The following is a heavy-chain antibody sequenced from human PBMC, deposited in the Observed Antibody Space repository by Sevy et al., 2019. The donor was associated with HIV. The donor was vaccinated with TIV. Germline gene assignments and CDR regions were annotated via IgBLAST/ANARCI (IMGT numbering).Heavy chain of an antibody. V-gene: IGHV4-59*08. Sequence: SETLSLTCTVSGGSITSLYWNWIRQPPGKGLEWIANIYYNGHINYNPSSKSRVTLSLDKSKNQFSLGLSSVTAADTAMYYCAGENAWGRGYSWGQGTLVTVSS. CDR1: GGSITSLY. CDR3: AGENAWGRGYS. J-gene: IGHJ4*02. CDR2: IYYNGHI. D-gene: IGHD1-26*01.